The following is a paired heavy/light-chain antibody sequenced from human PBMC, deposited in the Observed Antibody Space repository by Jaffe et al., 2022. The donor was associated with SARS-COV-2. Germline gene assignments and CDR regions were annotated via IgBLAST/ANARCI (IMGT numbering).Heavy chain of an antibody. V-gene: IGHV1-2*06. D-gene: IGHD1-26*01. Sequence: QVQLVQSGAEVKKPGASVKVSCKASGYTFTGYYIHWVRQAPGQGLEWMGRINPNSGGTNYAQNFQGRVTMTRDTSISAAYMELSSLRSDDTAMYYCARIKGAVGATEAFDIWGQGTRVTVSS. CDR3: ARIKGAVGATEAFDI. J-gene: IGHJ3*02. CDR2: INPNSGGT. CDR1: GYTFTGYY.
Light chain of an antibody. CDR2: GDS. Sequence: SYELTQPLSVSVALGQTARITCGGNNIGSKNVHWYQQSPGQAPVLVIYGDSNRPSGIPERFSGSNSGNTATLTITRAQAGDEAAYYCQVWDSSTVVFGGGTKLTVL. CDR3: QVWDSSTVV. J-gene: IGLJ2*01. CDR1: NIGSKN. V-gene: IGLV3-9*01.